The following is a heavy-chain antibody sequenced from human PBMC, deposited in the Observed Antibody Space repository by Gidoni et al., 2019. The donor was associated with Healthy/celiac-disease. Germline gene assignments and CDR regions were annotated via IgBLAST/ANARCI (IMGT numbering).Heavy chain of an antibody. V-gene: IGHV4-39*01. CDR1: GGPLSSSRYY. CDR2: IYYSGST. CDR3: ATLWFGELPLYYYGMDV. J-gene: IGHJ6*02. Sequence: QLQLQESGPRLVKPSETLSLTCTVTGGPLSSSRYYWVGIRQPPGKGLEWIGSIYYSGSTYYNPSLKSRVTISVDTSKNQFSLKLCSVTSADTAVYYCATLWFGELPLYYYGMDVWCQGTTVTVAS. D-gene: IGHD3-10*01.